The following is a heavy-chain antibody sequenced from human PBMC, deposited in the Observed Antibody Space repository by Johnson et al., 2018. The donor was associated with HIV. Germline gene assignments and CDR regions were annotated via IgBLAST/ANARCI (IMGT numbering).Heavy chain of an antibody. J-gene: IGHJ3*02. CDR2: IWYDGNNK. CDR1: GFTFSSYG. CDR3: ARKGDAFDI. Sequence: QVQLVESGGGVVQPGRSLRLSCAASGFTFSSYGMHWVRQAPGKGLEWVAVIWYDGNNKYYVDSVKGRFTISRDNAKKSLYLQMSSLRGEDTAIYYCARKGDAFDIWGQGTKVTVSA. V-gene: IGHV3-33*03.